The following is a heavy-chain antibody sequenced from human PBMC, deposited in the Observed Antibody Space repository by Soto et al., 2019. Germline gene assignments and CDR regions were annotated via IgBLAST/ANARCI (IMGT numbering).Heavy chain of an antibody. CDR2: ISGSGGSI. D-gene: IGHD1-1*01. J-gene: IGHJ6*01. V-gene: IGHV3-23*01. Sequence: EVQLLESGGGLVQPGGSLRLSCAASGFTFRNDAMSWVRQAPGNGLEWVSDISGSGGSIHYADSVKGRFTISRDNSNKPLHLQMNGLRGEDTAVYQCVNGYSKGDVCGQGKRVTVSS. CDR3: VNGYSKGDV. CDR1: GFTFRNDA.